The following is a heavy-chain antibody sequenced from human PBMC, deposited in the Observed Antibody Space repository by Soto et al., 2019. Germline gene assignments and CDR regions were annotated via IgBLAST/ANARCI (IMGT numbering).Heavy chain of an antibody. J-gene: IGHJ4*02. V-gene: IGHV3-74*01. CDR3: ARARPRGCSSTSCYTDY. CDR1: GFTFSTYW. D-gene: IGHD2-2*02. Sequence: GGSLRLSCAASGFTFSTYWMHWVRQAPGEGLVWVSRINSDGSSTNYADSVKGRFTISRDNAKTTLYLQMNSLRAEDTSVFYCARARPRGCSSTSCYTDYWGQGPLVTVSS. CDR2: INSDGSST.